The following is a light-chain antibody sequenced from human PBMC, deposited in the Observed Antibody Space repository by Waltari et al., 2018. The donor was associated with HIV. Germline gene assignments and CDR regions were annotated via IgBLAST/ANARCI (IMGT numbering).Light chain of an antibody. CDR3: GTWDSSLSAVV. Sequence: QSVLTQPPSVSAAPGQKVTIHCPGSSSNIGNNYVPWYQQLPGTAPKLLIYDDNERPSGIPDRFSGSKSGTSATLGITGLQTGDEADYYCGTWDSSLSAVVFGTVTKVTVL. J-gene: IGLJ1*01. CDR1: SSNIGNNY. CDR2: DDN. V-gene: IGLV1-51*01.